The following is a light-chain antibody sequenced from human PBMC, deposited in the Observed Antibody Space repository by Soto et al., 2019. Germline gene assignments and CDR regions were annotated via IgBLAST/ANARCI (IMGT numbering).Light chain of an antibody. CDR2: EVG. CDR1: GSDIGVYNY. V-gene: IGLV2-14*01. CDR3: SSYTSSSTLL. J-gene: IGLJ2*01. Sequence: QSALTQPASVSGSPGQSITISCTGTGSDIGVYNYVSWYQQHPGKAPKLMIYEVGNRPSGVSNRFSGSKFGNSASLTISELQAEDEADYYCSSYTSSSTLLFGGGTKLTVL.